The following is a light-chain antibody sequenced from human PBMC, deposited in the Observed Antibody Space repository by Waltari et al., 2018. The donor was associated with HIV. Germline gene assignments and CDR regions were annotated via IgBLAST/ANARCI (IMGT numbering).Light chain of an antibody. CDR2: EVH. V-gene: IGLV2-11*01. J-gene: IGLJ1*01. CDR1: SSDIGYFAY. Sequence: QSALTQPRSVSGSPGQAVTIPCTGTSSDIGYFAYVSWYQQYPGKAPPVIIYEVHQRPSGVPDRFTGSKSGITASLTISGLQGEDEADYYCCSYAGAYTYVFGTGTKVNVL. CDR3: CSYAGAYTYV.